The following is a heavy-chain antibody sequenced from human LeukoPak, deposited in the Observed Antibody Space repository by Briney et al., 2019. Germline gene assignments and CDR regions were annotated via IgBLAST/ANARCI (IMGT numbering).Heavy chain of an antibody. J-gene: IGHJ4*02. CDR1: GFTFSSYS. V-gene: IGHV3-21*01. CDR2: ISSSSTYI. D-gene: IGHD5-18*01. CDR3: ARDHVDPAMDSGY. Sequence: GGSLRLSCAASGFTFSSYSMNWVRQTPGKGLEWVSSISSSSTYIYYADSVKGRFTISRDNAKNSLYLQMNSLRAEDTAVYYCARDHVDPAMDSGYWGQGTLVTVSS.